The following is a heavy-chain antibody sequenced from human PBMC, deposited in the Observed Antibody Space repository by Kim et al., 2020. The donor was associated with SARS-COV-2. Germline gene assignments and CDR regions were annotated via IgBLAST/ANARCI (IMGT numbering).Heavy chain of an antibody. CDR3: ATVDRGGAIDL. CDR1: GFTFNTYG. D-gene: IGHD2-15*01. V-gene: IGHV3-33*08. CDR2: IWYDGSDQ. J-gene: IGHJ3*01. Sequence: GGSLRLSCSASGFTFNTYGMHWVRQAPGKGLDWVAVIWYDGSDQYYGDSVKGRFTISRDNSKNTLYLQMNSLRAEDTAVYYCATVDRGGAIDLWGQGTMVTVSS.